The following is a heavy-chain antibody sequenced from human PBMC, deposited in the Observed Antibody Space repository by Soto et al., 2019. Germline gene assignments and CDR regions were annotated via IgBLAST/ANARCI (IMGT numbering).Heavy chain of an antibody. D-gene: IGHD6-19*01. J-gene: IGHJ6*02. CDR3: ARDGSGWYGGGYYYYYGMDV. CDR1: GGSISSYY. V-gene: IGHV4-59*01. Sequence: LSLTCTVSGGSISSYYWSLIRQPPGKGLEWIGYIYYSGSTNYNPSLKSRVTISVDTSKNQFSLKLSSVTAADTAVYYCARDGSGWYGGGYYYYYGMDVWGQGTTVTVSS. CDR2: IYYSGST.